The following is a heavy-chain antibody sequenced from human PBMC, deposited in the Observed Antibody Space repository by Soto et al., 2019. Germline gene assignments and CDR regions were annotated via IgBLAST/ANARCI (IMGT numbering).Heavy chain of an antibody. Sequence: QVQLVQSGAEEKKPGASVKVSCKASGYTFTSYAMHWVRQAPGQRLEWMGWINAGNGNTKYSQKFQGRVTITRDTSASTAYMELSSLRSEDTAVYYCARPRITMVRGSSWFDPWGQGTLVTVSS. J-gene: IGHJ5*02. V-gene: IGHV1-3*05. D-gene: IGHD3-10*01. CDR1: GYTFTSYA. CDR2: INAGNGNT. CDR3: ARPRITMVRGSSWFDP.